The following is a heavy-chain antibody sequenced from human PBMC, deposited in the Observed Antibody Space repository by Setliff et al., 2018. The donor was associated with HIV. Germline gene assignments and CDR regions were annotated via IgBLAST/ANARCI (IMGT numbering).Heavy chain of an antibody. V-gene: IGHV4-59*08. CDR1: GGSISDTY. CDR2: MHVSRET. CDR3: ARHHGYSYSSPNGIDV. J-gene: IGHJ3*01. Sequence: SETLSLTCTVSGGSISDTYYTWIRQTPGKGLEWIGLMHVSRETNYNPSLESRVTISMDTSKNQFSLKLTSVTAADTAVYYCARHHGYSYSSPNGIDVWGQGTMVTVSS. D-gene: IGHD5-18*01.